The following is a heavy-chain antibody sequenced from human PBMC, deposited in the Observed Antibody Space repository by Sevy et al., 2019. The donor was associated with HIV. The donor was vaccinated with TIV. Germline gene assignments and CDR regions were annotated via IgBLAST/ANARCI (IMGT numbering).Heavy chain of an antibody. V-gene: IGHV3-11*01. J-gene: IGHJ4*02. CDR2: ISSSGSTI. CDR3: ARDYFPPGGYDWLDY. D-gene: IGHD5-12*01. CDR1: GFTFSDYY. Sequence: GGSLRLSCAASGFTFSDYYMSWIRQAPGKGLEWVSYISSSGSTIYYAASVKGRFPISRDNAKNSLYLQMNSLSAEDTAVYYCARDYFPPGGYDWLDYWGQGTLVTVSS.